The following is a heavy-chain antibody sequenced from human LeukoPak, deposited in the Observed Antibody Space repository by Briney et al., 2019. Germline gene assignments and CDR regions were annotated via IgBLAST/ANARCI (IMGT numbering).Heavy chain of an antibody. CDR2: ISAYNGNT. CDR1: GYTFTSYG. CDR3: ARQALRYLDWLLSLQPSFDY. J-gene: IGHJ4*02. D-gene: IGHD3-9*01. V-gene: IGHV1-18*01. Sequence: ASVKVSCKASGYTFTSYGISWVRQAPGQGLEWMGWISAYNGNTNYAQKLQGRVTMTTDTSTSTAYMELRSLRSDATAVYYCARQALRYLDWLLSLQPSFDYWGQGTLVTVSS.